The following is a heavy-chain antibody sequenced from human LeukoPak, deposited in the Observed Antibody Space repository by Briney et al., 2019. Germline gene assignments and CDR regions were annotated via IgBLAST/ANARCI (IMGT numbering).Heavy chain of an antibody. J-gene: IGHJ6*03. CDR1: GYTFTGYY. Sequence: ASVKVSCKASGYTFTGYYMHWVRQAPGQGLEWMGWINPNSGGTNYAQKFQGRVTMTRDTSISTAYMELSRLRSDDTAVYYCARAGTYYDFWSGYYSGYYYYYYMDVWGKGTTVTVSS. D-gene: IGHD3-3*01. CDR3: ARAGTYYDFWSGYYSGYYYYYYMDV. CDR2: INPNSGGT. V-gene: IGHV1-2*02.